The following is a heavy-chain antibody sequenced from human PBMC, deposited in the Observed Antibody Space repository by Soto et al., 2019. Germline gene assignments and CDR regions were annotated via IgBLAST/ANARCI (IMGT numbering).Heavy chain of an antibody. Sequence: HVELVQSGADVKKPGASVTISCKASGYTFTDYALHWVRQAPGQRLEWMGWMNAGVGNTLSSQKFQGRITIPRGTSASTAYMELHSLKSEDTAIYYCARDTGYTFGSLNYWGPGTLVTVSS. CDR2: MNAGVGNT. V-gene: IGHV1-3*01. CDR1: GYTFTDYA. J-gene: IGHJ4*02. CDR3: ARDTGYTFGSLNY. D-gene: IGHD5-18*01.